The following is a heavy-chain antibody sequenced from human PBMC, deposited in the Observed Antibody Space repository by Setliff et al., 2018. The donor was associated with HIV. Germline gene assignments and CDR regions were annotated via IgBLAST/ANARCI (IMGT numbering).Heavy chain of an antibody. CDR3: ARFDVTPMTTRDY. CDR1: GASFTDYY. V-gene: IGHV4-34*01. Sequence: TLSLTCAFYGASFTDYYWNWIRQPPGKGLEWIGEVHHTGHINYNPSFKSRVTMSLDMSTNQFSLKMASMTAADSAVYYCARFDVTPMTTRDYWGQGTQVTVSS. J-gene: IGHJ4*02. D-gene: IGHD4-17*01. CDR2: VHHTGHI.